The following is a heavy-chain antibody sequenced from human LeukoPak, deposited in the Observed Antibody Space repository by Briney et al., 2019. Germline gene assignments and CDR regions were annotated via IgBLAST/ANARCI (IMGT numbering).Heavy chain of an antibody. V-gene: IGHV2-5*02. CDR2: IYWDDGK. D-gene: IGHD3-10*01. Sequence: SGPTLVNPPQTLTLTCTFSGFSLSTSGVGVGWIRQPPGKALEWRALIYWDDGKRYSPSLKSRLTITKDTPKNQVVLTMTNMDPVDTATYYCAHRRNMVRGVNNWFDPWGQGTLVTVSS. J-gene: IGHJ5*02. CDR1: GFSLSTSGVG. CDR3: AHRRNMVRGVNNWFDP.